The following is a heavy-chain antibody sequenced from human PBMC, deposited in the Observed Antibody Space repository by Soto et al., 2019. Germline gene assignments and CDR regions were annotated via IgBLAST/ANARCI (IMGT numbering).Heavy chain of an antibody. Sequence: QITLTESGPTLVKPTQTLTLTCTFSGFSLSSSRVGVAWIRQPPGKALEWLAVIYWDDDKRYSPSLRSRLTITKDTSKNQVVLTMTNVDPVDTATYFCAHLMITYGGVVEDDAFDFWGQGTMVTISS. J-gene: IGHJ3*01. CDR3: AHLMITYGGVVEDDAFDF. CDR1: GFSLSSSRVG. V-gene: IGHV2-5*02. D-gene: IGHD3-16*02. CDR2: IYWDDDK.